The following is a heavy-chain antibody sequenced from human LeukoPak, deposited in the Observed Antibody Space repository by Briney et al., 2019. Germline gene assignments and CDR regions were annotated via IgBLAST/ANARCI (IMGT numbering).Heavy chain of an antibody. J-gene: IGHJ5*02. CDR3: ARATRQQQVDSSGWYSSNWFDP. V-gene: IGHV4-39*07. D-gene: IGHD6-19*01. CDR1: GGSISSSSYY. CDR2: IYYSGST. Sequence: SETLSLTCTVSGGSISSSSYYWGWIRQPPGKGLEWIGSIYYSGSTYYNPSLKSRVTISVDTSKNQFSLKLSSVTAADTAVYYCARATRQQQVDSSGWYSSNWFDPWGQGTLVTVSS.